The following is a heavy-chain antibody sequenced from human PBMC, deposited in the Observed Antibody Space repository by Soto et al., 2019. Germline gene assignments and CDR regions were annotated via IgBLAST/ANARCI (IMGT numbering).Heavy chain of an antibody. CDR3: ASLAAYYFDY. D-gene: IGHD6-25*01. CDR2: IYYSGST. V-gene: IGHV4-30-4*01. Sequence: KTSETLSLTCTVSGGSISSGDYYWSWIRQPPGKCLEWIGYIYYSGSTYYNPSLKSRVTISVDTSRNQFSLKLSSATAADTAVYYCASLAAYYFDYWGQGTLVTVSS. CDR1: GGSISSGDYY. J-gene: IGHJ4*02.